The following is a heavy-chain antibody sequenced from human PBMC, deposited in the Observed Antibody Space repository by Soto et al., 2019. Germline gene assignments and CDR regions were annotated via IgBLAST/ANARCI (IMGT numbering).Heavy chain of an antibody. CDR3: GSIAVAEGFDP. D-gene: IGHD6-19*01. CDR2: IFYGGTT. Sequence: EVPLVETGGGLVQPGGSLRLSCAASGFNVSYNYISWVRQPPGQGLEWVPVIFYGGTTYYAESVKGRFTISRDNSKNMVYLQMNSLRVEDTAVYYCGSIAVAEGFDPWGQGTLVTVSS. CDR1: GFNVSYNY. J-gene: IGHJ5*02. V-gene: IGHV3-53*02.